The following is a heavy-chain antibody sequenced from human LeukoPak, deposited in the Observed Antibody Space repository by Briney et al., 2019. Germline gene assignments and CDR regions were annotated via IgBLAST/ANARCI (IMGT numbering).Heavy chain of an antibody. V-gene: IGHV3-9*03. CDR1: GFTFDDYA. D-gene: IGHD5-18*01. J-gene: IGHJ4*02. CDR3: AKDLYRGEDTAMVTFDY. Sequence: GGSLKLSCAASGFTFDDYAMHWFRQAPGKVLEWVSSISWNSGTIGYADSVNSRFTIFRDNAKNSLYLQMNSLRAEDMALSYCAKDLYRGEDTAMVTFDYWGQGTLVTVSS. CDR2: ISWNSGTI.